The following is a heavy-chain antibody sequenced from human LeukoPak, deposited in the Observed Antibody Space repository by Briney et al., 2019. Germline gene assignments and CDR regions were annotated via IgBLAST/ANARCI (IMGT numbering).Heavy chain of an antibody. CDR3: ARPTYSGSYYWFDY. Sequence: TGGSLRLSCAASGFTFSSYGMHWVRQAPGEGLEWVAVIWYDGSNKYYAYSVRGRFTISRDNSKNTLYLQMNSLRAEDTAVYHCARPTYSGSYYWFDYWGQGTLVTVSS. D-gene: IGHD1-26*01. CDR1: GFTFSSYG. J-gene: IGHJ4*02. CDR2: IWYDGSNK. V-gene: IGHV3-33*01.